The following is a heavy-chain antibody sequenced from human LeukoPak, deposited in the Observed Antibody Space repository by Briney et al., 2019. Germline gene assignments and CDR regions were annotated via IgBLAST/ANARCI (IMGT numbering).Heavy chain of an antibody. V-gene: IGHV3-23*01. J-gene: IGHJ4*02. CDR1: GFTFSSYG. CDR2: ISGSGGST. Sequence: HAGGSLRLSCAASGFTFSSYGMSWVRQAPGKGLEWVPAISGSGGSTYYADSVKGRFTISRDNSKNTLYLQMNSLRAEDTAVYYCAKTPGPFVVVPAAIDYWGQGTLVTVSS. CDR3: AKTPGPFVVVPAAIDY. D-gene: IGHD2-2*01.